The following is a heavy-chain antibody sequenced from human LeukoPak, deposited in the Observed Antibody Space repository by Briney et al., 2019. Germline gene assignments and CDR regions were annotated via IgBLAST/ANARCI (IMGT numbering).Heavy chain of an antibody. V-gene: IGHV3-30*02. J-gene: IGHJ4*02. Sequence: GGSLRLSCAASGFTFSSYGVHWVRQSPGKGLEWVAFIQYDGSNAYYADSVKGRFTFSRDNSKNTLFIQINSLRTDDTAVYYCAKGYAWYFDYWGQGTLVTVSS. CDR1: GFTFSSYG. CDR2: IQYDGSNA. CDR3: AKGYAWYFDY. D-gene: IGHD2-2*01.